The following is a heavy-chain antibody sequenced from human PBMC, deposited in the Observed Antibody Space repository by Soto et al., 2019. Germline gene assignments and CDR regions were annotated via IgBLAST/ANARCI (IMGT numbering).Heavy chain of an antibody. CDR2: ISPYNGNT. J-gene: IGHJ4*02. CDR3: ARGTVTAAEY. CDR1: GYPITDYG. V-gene: IGHV1-18*01. Sequence: QVQMVQSGAEVKKPGASVNVSCKASGYPITDYGITWVRQAPGQGLEWMGWISPYNGNTNYAQKYQGRVTMTTDTSTSTAYMALTNLRSDDTATYYCARGTVTAAEYWGQGTLVTVSS. D-gene: IGHD2-21*02.